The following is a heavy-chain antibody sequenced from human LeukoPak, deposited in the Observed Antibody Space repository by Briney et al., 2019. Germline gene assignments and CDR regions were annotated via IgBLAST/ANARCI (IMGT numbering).Heavy chain of an antibody. D-gene: IGHD6-6*01. Sequence: SETLSLTCTVSGDSISSYYWSWIRQPPGKGLEWIGYIYYSGSTNYNPSLKSRVTISVDTSKNQFSLKLSSVTAADTAVYYCASSSRGGGWFDPWGQGTLVTVSS. CDR3: ASSSRGGGWFDP. J-gene: IGHJ5*02. CDR2: IYYSGST. V-gene: IGHV4-59*01. CDR1: GDSISSYY.